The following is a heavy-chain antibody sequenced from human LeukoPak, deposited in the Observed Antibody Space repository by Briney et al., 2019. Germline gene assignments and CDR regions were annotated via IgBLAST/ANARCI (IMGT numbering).Heavy chain of an antibody. CDR2: INHSGST. J-gene: IGHJ4*02. V-gene: IGHV4-34*01. CDR3: ARGLDYFDY. CDR1: GGSFSGYY. Sequence: SETLSLTCAVYGGSFSGYYWSWIRQPPGKGLEWIGEINHSGSTNYNPSLKSRVTISVDTSKNQFSLKLSSVTAADTAVYYCARGLDYFDYWGQGTLVPVSS.